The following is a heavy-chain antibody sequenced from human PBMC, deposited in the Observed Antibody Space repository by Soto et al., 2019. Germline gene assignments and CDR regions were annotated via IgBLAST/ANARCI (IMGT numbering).Heavy chain of an antibody. CDR2: ISWDGGST. CDR1: GFTFDDYN. Sequence: GGSLRLSCAASGFTFDDYNMHWVRQAPGKGLEWVSLISWDGGSTYYADSVKGRFTISRDNSKNSLYLQMNSLRTEDTALYYCAKDLEAAAGLYYNYYGMDVWGQGTTVTVSS. V-gene: IGHV3-43*01. J-gene: IGHJ6*02. D-gene: IGHD6-13*01. CDR3: AKDLEAAAGLYYNYYGMDV.